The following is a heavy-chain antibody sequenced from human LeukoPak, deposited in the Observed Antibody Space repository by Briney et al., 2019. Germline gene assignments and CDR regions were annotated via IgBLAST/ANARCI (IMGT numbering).Heavy chain of an antibody. V-gene: IGHV4-34*01. CDR2: INHSGST. CDR1: GGSFSGYY. CDR3: ARLGYYDSSGHDY. J-gene: IGHJ4*02. Sequence: PSETLSLTCAVYGGSFSGYYWSWIRQPPGKGLEWIGEINHSGSTNYNPSLKSRVTISVDTSKNQFSLKLSSVTAADTAVYYCARLGYYDSSGHDYWGQGTLVTVSS. D-gene: IGHD3-22*01.